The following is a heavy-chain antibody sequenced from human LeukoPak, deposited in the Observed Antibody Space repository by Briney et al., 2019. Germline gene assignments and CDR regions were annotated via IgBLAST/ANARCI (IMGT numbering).Heavy chain of an antibody. CDR3: ARVHDYGDQFVDY. Sequence: SETLSLTCTVSGGSISSYYWSWIRQPPGKGLEWIGYIYYSGSTNYNPSLKSRVTISVDTSKNHFSLKLSSVTAADTAVYYCARVHDYGDQFVDYWGQGTLVTVSS. CDR2: IYYSGST. J-gene: IGHJ4*02. CDR1: GGSISSYY. D-gene: IGHD4-17*01. V-gene: IGHV4-59*01.